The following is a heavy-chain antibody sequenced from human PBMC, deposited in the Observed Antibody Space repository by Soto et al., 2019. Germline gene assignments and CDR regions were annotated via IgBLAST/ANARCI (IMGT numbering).Heavy chain of an antibody. Sequence: ASVKVSCKASGGTFSSYAISWVRQAPGQGLEWMGGIIPIFGTANYAQKFQGRVTITADESTSTAYMELSSLRSEDTAVYYCARDEAGTLLYGMDVWGQGTTVTVSS. J-gene: IGHJ6*02. V-gene: IGHV1-69*13. CDR2: IIPIFGTA. CDR3: ARDEAGTLLYGMDV. D-gene: IGHD2-15*01. CDR1: GGTFSSYA.